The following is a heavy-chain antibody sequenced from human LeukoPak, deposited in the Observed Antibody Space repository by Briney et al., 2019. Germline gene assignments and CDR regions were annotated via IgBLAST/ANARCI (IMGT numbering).Heavy chain of an antibody. J-gene: IGHJ6*02. CDR1: GYTFTGYY. CDR2: INPNSGST. Sequence: ASVKVSCKASGYTFTGYYMHWVRQAPGQGLEWMGWINPNSGSTNYAQKLQGRVTMTRDTSISTAYMELSRLRSDDTAVYYCAREGWSTSGGDPLRGDYGMDVWGQGTTVTVSS. CDR3: AREGWSTSGGDPLRGDYGMDV. V-gene: IGHV1-2*02. D-gene: IGHD2-21*01.